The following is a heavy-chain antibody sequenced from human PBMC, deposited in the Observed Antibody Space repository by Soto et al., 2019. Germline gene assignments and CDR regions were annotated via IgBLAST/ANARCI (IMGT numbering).Heavy chain of an antibody. CDR3: ARRYSKYLPLDY. V-gene: IGHV3-48*03. CDR2: ISSSGSNI. CDR1: GFIFSRYE. J-gene: IGHJ4*02. D-gene: IGHD4-4*01. Sequence: EVQLVESGGDLVQPGGSLRVSCEASGFIFSRYEMHWVRQAPGKGLEWVSYISSSGSNINYADSVKGRFTVSRDNAKNLLYLHMNSLRAEDTAVYYCARRYSKYLPLDYWGQGTLVTVSS.